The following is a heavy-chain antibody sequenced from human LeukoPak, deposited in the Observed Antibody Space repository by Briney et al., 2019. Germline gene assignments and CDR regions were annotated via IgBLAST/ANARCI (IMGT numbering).Heavy chain of an antibody. V-gene: IGHV4-38-2*01. CDR3: ARNVTAGFFDY. J-gene: IGHJ4*02. CDR2: IYYSWGM. D-gene: IGHD1-1*01. CDR1: GSSITSDYF. Sequence: SETLSLTCDVSGSSITSDYFWGWIRQPPGKGLEWIATIYYSWGMYFNPSLKSRVTISLDASKNQYSLKMTSLTAADTAIYYCARNVTAGFFDYWGQAILVTVSS.